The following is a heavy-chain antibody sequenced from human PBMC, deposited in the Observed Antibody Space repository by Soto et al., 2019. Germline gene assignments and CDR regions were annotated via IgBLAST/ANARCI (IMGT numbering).Heavy chain of an antibody. Sequence: SETLSLTCAVSGGSISSSNWWSWVRQPPGKGLEWIGEIYHSGSTNYNPSLKSRVTISGDKSKNRFSLKRSSLTAADTAVYYCARDRKLPPSDPGYLIWGQGTPVTFS. J-gene: IGHJ4*02. CDR1: GGSISSSNW. CDR2: IYHSGST. D-gene: IGHD5-12*01. CDR3: ARDRKLPPSDPGYLI. V-gene: IGHV4-4*02.